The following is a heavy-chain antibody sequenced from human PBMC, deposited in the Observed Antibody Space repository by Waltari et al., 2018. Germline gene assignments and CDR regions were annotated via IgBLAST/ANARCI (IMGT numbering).Heavy chain of an antibody. CDR3: ARDGREVVTIYGMDV. V-gene: IGHV4-4*07. CDR2: IYTSGST. CDR1: GGSISSYY. Sequence: QVQLQESGPGLVKPSETLSLTCTVSGGSISSYYWSWIRHPAGKGLEWIGRIYTSGSTNYNPSLKSRVTMSVDTSKNQFSLKLSSVTAADTAVYYCARDGREVVTIYGMDVWGQGTTVTVSS. J-gene: IGHJ6*02. D-gene: IGHD2-15*01.